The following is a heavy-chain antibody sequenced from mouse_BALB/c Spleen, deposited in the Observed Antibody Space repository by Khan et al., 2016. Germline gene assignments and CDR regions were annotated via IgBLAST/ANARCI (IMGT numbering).Heavy chain of an antibody. CDR3: ASTTVAMDY. D-gene: IGHD1-1*01. CDR1: GYSITSGYY. CDR2: ISYDGSN. Sequence: EVQLRESGPGLVKPSQSLSLTCSVTGYSITSGYYWNWIRQFPGNKLEWMGYISYDGSNNYNPSLKNRISITRDTSKNQFFLKLNSVTTEDTATXYCASTTVAMDYWGQGTSVTVSS. V-gene: IGHV3-6*02. J-gene: IGHJ4*01.